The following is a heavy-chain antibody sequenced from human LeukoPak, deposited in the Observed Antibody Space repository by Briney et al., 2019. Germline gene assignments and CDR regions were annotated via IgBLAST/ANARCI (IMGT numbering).Heavy chain of an antibody. J-gene: IGHJ5*02. CDR3: ARDTRLRGTNWFDP. CDR2: VSHSGPT. Sequence: SETLSLTCTVSGGSVSSGNYYWSWIRRHPGKGLEWIGYVSHSGPTDINPSLKSRATIAVDTSTNQFPLRLTSVTAADTAIYYCARDTRLRGTNWFDPWGQGTLVTVSS. V-gene: IGHV4-31*03. D-gene: IGHD4-17*01. CDR1: GGSVSSGNYY.